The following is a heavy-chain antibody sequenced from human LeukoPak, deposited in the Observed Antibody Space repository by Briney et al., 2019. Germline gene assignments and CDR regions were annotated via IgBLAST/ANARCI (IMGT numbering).Heavy chain of an antibody. CDR2: INSDGSST. CDR3: ARRNLPPLYYDFWSGYYPMAYYYMDV. J-gene: IGHJ6*03. V-gene: IGHV3-74*01. D-gene: IGHD3-3*01. Sequence: LPGGSLRLSCAASGFTFSSYWMHWVRQAPGKGLVWVSRINSDGSSTSYADSVKGRFTISRDNAKNTLYLQMNSLRAEDTAVHYCARRNLPPLYYDFWSGYYPMAYYYMDVWGKGTTVTVSS. CDR1: GFTFSSYW.